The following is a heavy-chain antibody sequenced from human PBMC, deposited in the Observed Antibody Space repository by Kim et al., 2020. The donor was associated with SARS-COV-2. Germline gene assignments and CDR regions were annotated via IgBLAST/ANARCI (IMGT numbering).Heavy chain of an antibody. D-gene: IGHD3-10*01. J-gene: IGHJ3*02. CDR2: IYYSGST. CDR3: ARGGYYYGSGSYYNAFDI. CDR1: GGSISSYY. Sequence: SETLSLTCTVSGGSISSYYWSWIRQPPGKGLEWIGYIYYSGSTNYNPSLKSRVTISVDTSTNQFSLKLSSVTAADTAVYYCARGGYYYGSGSYYNAFDIWGQGTMVTVSS. V-gene: IGHV4-59*01.